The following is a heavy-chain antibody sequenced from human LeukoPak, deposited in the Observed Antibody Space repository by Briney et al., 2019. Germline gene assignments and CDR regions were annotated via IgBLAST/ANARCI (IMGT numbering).Heavy chain of an antibody. CDR1: GGSISSSSYY. CDR3: ARDLIAAAGTPWWFDP. CDR2: IYYSGST. V-gene: IGHV4-39*07. J-gene: IGHJ5*02. Sequence: SETLSLTCTVSGGSISSSSYYWGWIRQPPGKGLEWIGSIYYSGSTYYNPSLKSRVTISVDTSKNQFSLKLSSVTAADTAVYYCARDLIAAAGTPWWFDPWGQGTLVTVSS. D-gene: IGHD6-13*01.